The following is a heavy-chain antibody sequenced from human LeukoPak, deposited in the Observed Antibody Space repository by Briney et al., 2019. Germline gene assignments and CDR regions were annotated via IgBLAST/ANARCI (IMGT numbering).Heavy chain of an antibody. CDR3: AKDPVGATSGFFDY. Sequence: GGSLRLSCAASGFTFSSYGMHWVRQAPGKGLEWVAFIRYDGSNKYYADSVKGRFTISRDNSKNTLYLQMNSLRAEDTAVYYCAKDPVGATSGFFDYWGQGTLVTVSS. V-gene: IGHV3-30*02. J-gene: IGHJ4*02. D-gene: IGHD1-26*01. CDR1: GFTFSSYG. CDR2: IRYDGSNK.